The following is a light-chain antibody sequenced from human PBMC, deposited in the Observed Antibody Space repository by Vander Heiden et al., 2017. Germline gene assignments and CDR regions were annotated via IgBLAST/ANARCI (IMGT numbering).Light chain of an antibody. Sequence: ENALTQFPDILSLSPGDRATLSCRASRTVSSSYLAWYQHKPGQAPRLLMSGAATRASGIPARFSGSGSGTDFTLTIARLEPDDFAVYYCQQYGSSVHTFGGGTKVEIK. CDR3: QQYGSSVHT. J-gene: IGKJ4*01. V-gene: IGKV3-20*01. CDR1: RTVSSSY. CDR2: GAA.